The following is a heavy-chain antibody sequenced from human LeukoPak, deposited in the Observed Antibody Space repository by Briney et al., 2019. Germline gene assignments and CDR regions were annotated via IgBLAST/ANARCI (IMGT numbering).Heavy chain of an antibody. V-gene: IGHV3-30*03. D-gene: IGHD3-22*01. Sequence: PGRSLKLSCAASGFPFSSYGMAWVRQAPGKGLEWMAVISNDGTRKYYADSVKGRFTISRDNSKNTLYLQMNSLRVEDTAVYYCVRGGWGVFYDSSGYDFDYWGQGTLVTVSS. J-gene: IGHJ4*02. CDR1: GFPFSSYG. CDR3: VRGGWGVFYDSSGYDFDY. CDR2: ISNDGTRK.